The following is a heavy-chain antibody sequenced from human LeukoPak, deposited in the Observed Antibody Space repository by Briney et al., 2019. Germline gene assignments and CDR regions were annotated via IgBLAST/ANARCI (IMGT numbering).Heavy chain of an antibody. CDR3: AITGYSSSWDSFDY. CDR1: GYTFTGYY. V-gene: IGHV1-2*02. CDR2: INPNSGGT. J-gene: IGHJ4*02. Sequence: GSVKVSCKASGYTFTGYYMHWVRQAPEQGLEWMGWINPNSGGTNYAQKFQGRVTMTRDTSISTAYMELSRLRSDDTAVYYCAITGYSSSWDSFDYWGQGTLVTVSS. D-gene: IGHD6-13*01.